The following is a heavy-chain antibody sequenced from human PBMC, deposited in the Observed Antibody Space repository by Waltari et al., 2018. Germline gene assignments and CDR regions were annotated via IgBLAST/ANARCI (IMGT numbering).Heavy chain of an antibody. J-gene: IGHJ5*02. V-gene: IGHV3-7*01. Sequence: EVQLVESGGGLVQPGGSLRLSCAASGFTFSSYWMRWVRQAPGKGLEWVANIKQDGSEKYYVDSVKGRFTISRDNAKNSLYLQMNSLRAEDTAVYYCARPGIAAAGTGTNWFDPWGQGTLVTVSS. CDR2: IKQDGSEK. D-gene: IGHD6-13*01. CDR3: ARPGIAAAGTGTNWFDP. CDR1: GFTFSSYW.